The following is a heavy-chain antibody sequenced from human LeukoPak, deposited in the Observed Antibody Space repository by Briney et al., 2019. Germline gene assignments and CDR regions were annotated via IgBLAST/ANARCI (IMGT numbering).Heavy chain of an antibody. D-gene: IGHD3-3*01. J-gene: IGHJ6*03. Sequence: GGSLRLSCAASGFTFSSYAMSWVRQAPGKGLVWVSAISGSGGSTYYADSVKGRFTISRDNSKNTLYLQMNSLRAEDTAVYYCARQTGITIFGVVINYYYYMDVWGKGTTVTVSS. V-gene: IGHV3-23*01. CDR1: GFTFSSYA. CDR3: ARQTGITIFGVVINYYYYMDV. CDR2: ISGSGGST.